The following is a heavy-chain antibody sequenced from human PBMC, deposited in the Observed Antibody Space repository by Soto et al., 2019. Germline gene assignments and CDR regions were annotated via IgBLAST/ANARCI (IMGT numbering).Heavy chain of an antibody. Sequence: PGGSLRLSCAASGFTFSSYAMSWVRQAPGKGLEWVSAISGSGGTTYFADSVKGRFTISRDNSKNALSLQMNSLRAEDTAVYYCARDSRFSLVEMDTNNPGYWGQGTLVTVSS. CDR2: ISGSGGTT. CDR1: GFTFSSYA. CDR3: ARDSRFSLVEMDTNNPGY. D-gene: IGHD5-18*01. V-gene: IGHV3-23*01. J-gene: IGHJ4*02.